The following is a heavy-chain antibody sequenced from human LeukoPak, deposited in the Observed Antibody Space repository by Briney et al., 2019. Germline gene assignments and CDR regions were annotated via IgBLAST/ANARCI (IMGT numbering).Heavy chain of an antibody. CDR1: GVSTTSGDCY. CDR3: ARGNGGPYIWFDP. Sequence: SETLSLTCTVSGVSTTSGDCYWTWIRQPAGKGLEWIGRVYTSGTTNYNPSLSSRVTVSVDTSKNQFFLNLTSVTAADTAVYFCARGNGGPYIWFDPWGQGTLVTVSS. D-gene: IGHD3-16*01. J-gene: IGHJ5*02. V-gene: IGHV4-61*02. CDR2: VYTSGTT.